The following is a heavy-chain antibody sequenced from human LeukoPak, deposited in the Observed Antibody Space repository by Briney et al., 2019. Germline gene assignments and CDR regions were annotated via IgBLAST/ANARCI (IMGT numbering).Heavy chain of an antibody. V-gene: IGHV1-18*01. CDR1: GYTFTSYG. CDR2: ISAYNGNT. D-gene: IGHD6-13*01. J-gene: IGHJ5*02. CDR3: ARERGLYSSSPPVLTWFDP. Sequence: ASVKVSCKASGYTFTSYGISWVRQAPGQGLEWMGWISAYNGNTNYAQKLQGRVTMTTDTSTSTAYMELRSLRSDDTAVYYCARERGLYSSSPPVLTWFDPWGQGTLVTVSS.